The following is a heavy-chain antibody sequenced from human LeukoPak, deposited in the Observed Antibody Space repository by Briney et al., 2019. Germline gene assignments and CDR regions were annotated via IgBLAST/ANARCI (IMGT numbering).Heavy chain of an antibody. Sequence: GRSLKLSCAASGFTFSSYGMSWVRQAPGKGLEWVSAIGGRDGSTYYADSVKGRFTISRDNSKNTLYVQMNSLRAEDTAVYYCAKGHYYGSGSLDYWGQGTLVTVSS. V-gene: IGHV3-23*01. CDR2: IGGRDGST. D-gene: IGHD3-10*01. J-gene: IGHJ4*02. CDR1: GFTFSSYG. CDR3: AKGHYYGSGSLDY.